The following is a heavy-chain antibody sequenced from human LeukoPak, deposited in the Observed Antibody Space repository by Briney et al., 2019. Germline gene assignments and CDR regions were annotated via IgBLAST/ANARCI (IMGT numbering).Heavy chain of an antibody. CDR3: ARDRAGDADAFDI. J-gene: IGHJ3*02. D-gene: IGHD7-27*01. CDR1: GGSISSYY. Sequence: PSETLSLTCTVSGGSISSYYWSWIRQPPGKGLEWIGYIYYSGSTNYNPSLKSRVTISVDTSKNQFSLKLSSVTAADTAVYYCARDRAGDADAFDIWGQGTMVTVSS. CDR2: IYYSGST. V-gene: IGHV4-59*01.